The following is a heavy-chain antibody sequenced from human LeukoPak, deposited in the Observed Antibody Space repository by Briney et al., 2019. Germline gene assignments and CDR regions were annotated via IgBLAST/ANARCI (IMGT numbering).Heavy chain of an antibody. CDR1: GGSIISGDYS. D-gene: IGHD3-16*01. V-gene: IGHV4-30-2*01. Sequence: SQTLSLTFAVAGGSIISGDYSWSWIRQPPGKGLEGIGYIFQSGSTYYNPSLKSRVTISVDRSKNQFSLKLSSVTAADTAVYYCVRGSTLRHYQYWGQGTLVTVSS. CDR2: IFQSGST. J-gene: IGHJ4*02. CDR3: VRGSTLRHYQY.